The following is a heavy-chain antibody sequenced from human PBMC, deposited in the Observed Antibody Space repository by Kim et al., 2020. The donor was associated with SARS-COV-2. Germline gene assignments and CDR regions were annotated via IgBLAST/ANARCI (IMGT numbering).Heavy chain of an antibody. CDR1: GFNLSNFC. Sequence: GGSLRLSCEATGFNLSNFCMNWVRRTPGKGLEWVAAIAVNGRTTYNADSVKGRFSTSRDTSKNTVFLHMKSLRGEDTAVYYCAKGLSDRWFYIDLWGQGTRVSVSA. CDR3: AKGLSDRWFYIDL. CDR2: IAVNGRTT. J-gene: IGHJ4*02. D-gene: IGHD2-15*01. V-gene: IGHV3-23*05.